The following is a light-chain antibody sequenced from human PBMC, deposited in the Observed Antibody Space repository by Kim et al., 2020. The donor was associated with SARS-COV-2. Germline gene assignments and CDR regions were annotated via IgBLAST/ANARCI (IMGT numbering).Light chain of an antibody. Sequence: GQKLPLSCSGSPSNIGNDSASWYQQLPGTAPKLRIYVNNERPSGIPDRFSGSKSGTSATLGITGLQTGDEADYYCGTWDTRLNIGVFGGGTKLTVL. V-gene: IGLV1-51*01. CDR1: PSNIGNDS. J-gene: IGLJ2*01. CDR2: VNN. CDR3: GTWDTRLNIGV.